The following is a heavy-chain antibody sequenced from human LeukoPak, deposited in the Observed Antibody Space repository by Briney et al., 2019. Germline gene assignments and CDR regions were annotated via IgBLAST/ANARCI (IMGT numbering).Heavy chain of an antibody. CDR2: ISGSGGST. Sequence: PGGSLRLSCAPSGFTFSSYAMSWVREAPGKGLEWVSAISGSGGSTYYADSVKGRFTISRDNSKNTLYLQMNSLRAEDTAVYYCANQAYYYDSSGYYYYFDYWGQGTLVTVSS. CDR3: ANQAYYYDSSGYYYYFDY. CDR1: GFTFSSYA. V-gene: IGHV3-23*01. D-gene: IGHD3-22*01. J-gene: IGHJ4*02.